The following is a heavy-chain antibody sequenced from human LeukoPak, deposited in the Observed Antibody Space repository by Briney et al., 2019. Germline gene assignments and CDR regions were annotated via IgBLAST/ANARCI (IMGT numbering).Heavy chain of an antibody. Sequence: GGSLRLSCAASGFTFSSYNMNWVRQAPGKGLEWVSSIDTTSAFIFYGDSMKGRVTISRDNAKNSLYLQMNSLRAEDTAVYYCARFQVDYYGSGSYSSYYMDVWGKGTTVTVSS. CDR1: GFTFSSYN. J-gene: IGHJ6*03. CDR2: IDTTSAFI. D-gene: IGHD3-10*01. CDR3: ARFQVDYYGSGSYSSYYMDV. V-gene: IGHV3-21*06.